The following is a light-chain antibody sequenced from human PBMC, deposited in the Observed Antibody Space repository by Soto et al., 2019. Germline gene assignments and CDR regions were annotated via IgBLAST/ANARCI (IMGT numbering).Light chain of an antibody. J-gene: IGLJ3*02. CDR1: SSDVGGYNY. CDR2: DVS. Sequence: QSALTQPASVSGSPGQSIAISCTGTSSDVGGYNYVSWYQQHPGKTPNLMIYDVSNRPSGVSNRHSVSKFGNTASLTISGRQDEDEADYYCSSYTSSSTWVFGGGTKVTVL. V-gene: IGLV2-14*01. CDR3: SSYTSSSTWV.